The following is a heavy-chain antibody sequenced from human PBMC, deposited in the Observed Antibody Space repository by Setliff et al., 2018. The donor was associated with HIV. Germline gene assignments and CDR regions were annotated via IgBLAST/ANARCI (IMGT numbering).Heavy chain of an antibody. D-gene: IGHD3-3*01. Sequence: TLSLTCTVPGGPITGHYWRWIRQPPGKGLEWIGYIHYSGSSNYHPSLKSRVSISLDTSKKQVSLKLNSVTAADTAVYYCARGLSIFGVATPGFYSFMDVWGKGTTVTVSS. J-gene: IGHJ6*03. CDR1: GGPITGHY. V-gene: IGHV4-59*11. CDR2: IHYSGSS. CDR3: ARGLSIFGVATPGFYSFMDV.